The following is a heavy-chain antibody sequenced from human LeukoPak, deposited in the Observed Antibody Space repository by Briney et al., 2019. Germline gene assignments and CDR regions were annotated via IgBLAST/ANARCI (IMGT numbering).Heavy chain of an antibody. J-gene: IGHJ4*02. D-gene: IGHD4-17*01. V-gene: IGHV3-7*01. CDR3: ARDRRYGRFDY. CDR1: GFTFSSYW. CDR2: IKQDGSEK. Sequence: GGSLRLSCAASGFTFSSYWRSWVRQAPGKGLEWVANIKQDGSEKYYVDSVKGRFTISRDNAKNSLYLQMNSLRAEDTAVYYCARDRRYGRFDYWGRGPLVTVSS.